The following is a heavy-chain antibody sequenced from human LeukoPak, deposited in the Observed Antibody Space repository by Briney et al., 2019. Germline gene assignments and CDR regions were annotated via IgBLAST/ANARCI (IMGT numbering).Heavy chain of an antibody. Sequence: KPSETLSLTCAVSGYSISSGYYWGWIRQPPGKGLEWIGSIYHSGSTYYNPSLKSRVTISVDTSKNQFSLKLSSVTAADTAVYYCARVYSGSYYPIDAFDIWGQGTMVTVSS. V-gene: IGHV4-38-2*01. CDR2: IYHSGST. D-gene: IGHD1-26*01. J-gene: IGHJ3*02. CDR3: ARVYSGSYYPIDAFDI. CDR1: GYSISSGYY.